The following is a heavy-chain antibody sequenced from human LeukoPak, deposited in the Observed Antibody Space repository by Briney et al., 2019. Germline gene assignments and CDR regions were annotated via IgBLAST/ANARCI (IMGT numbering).Heavy chain of an antibody. V-gene: IGHV3-48*01. Sequence: PGGSLRLSCAASGFTFSSYSMNWVRQAPGKGLEWVSYISSSSSTIYYADSVKGRFTISRDNAKNSLYLQMNSLRAEDTAVYYCARDGYSSGWYLGPPNFDCWAQGTLVTVSS. CDR2: ISSSSSTI. D-gene: IGHD6-19*01. CDR1: GFTFSSYS. J-gene: IGHJ4*02. CDR3: ARDGYSSGWYLGPPNFDC.